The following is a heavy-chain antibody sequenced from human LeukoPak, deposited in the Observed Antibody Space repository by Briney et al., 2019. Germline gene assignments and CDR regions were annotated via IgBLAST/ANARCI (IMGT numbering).Heavy chain of an antibody. V-gene: IGHV4-34*01. CDR1: GGSFSGYY. D-gene: IGHD3-16*02. CDR2: INHSGST. Sequence: SETLSLTCAGYGGSFSGYYWSWIRRPPGKGLEWIGEINHSGSTNYNPSLKSRVTISVDTSKNQFSLKLSSVTAADTAVYYCARGHGMITFGGVIAPFHYWGQGTLVTVSS. CDR3: ARGHGMITFGGVIAPFHY. J-gene: IGHJ4*02.